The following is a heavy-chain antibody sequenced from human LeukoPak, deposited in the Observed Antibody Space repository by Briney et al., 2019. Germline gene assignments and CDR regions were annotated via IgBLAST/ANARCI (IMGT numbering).Heavy chain of an antibody. CDR3: AKSGYMVRGVIDYYYYYMDV. CDR2: IWYEGSNK. D-gene: IGHD3-10*01. Sequence: GGSLRLSCAASGVTFSSYGMHWGRQAPGEGLEGGADIWYEGSNKYYADSVKGRYTISRENAKKTLYLQMKRVRDEDTAVYYCAKSGYMVRGVIDYYYYYMDVWGKGTTVTVSS. V-gene: IGHV3-33*06. J-gene: IGHJ6*03. CDR1: GVTFSSYG.